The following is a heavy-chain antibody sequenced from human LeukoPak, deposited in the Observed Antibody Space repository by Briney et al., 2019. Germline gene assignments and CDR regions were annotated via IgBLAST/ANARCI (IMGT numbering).Heavy chain of an antibody. J-gene: IGHJ4*02. V-gene: IGHV1-2*02. CDR1: AYTFTGYY. D-gene: IGHD2-15*01. CDR2: INPNSGDT. CDR3: ARGGSPDY. Sequence: ASVKVSCKASAYTFTGYYLHWVRQAPGQGLEWMGWINPNSGDTNFAQKFQGRVTMTRDTSISTAYMELSRLRSDDTAVYYCARGGSPDYWGQGTLVTVSS.